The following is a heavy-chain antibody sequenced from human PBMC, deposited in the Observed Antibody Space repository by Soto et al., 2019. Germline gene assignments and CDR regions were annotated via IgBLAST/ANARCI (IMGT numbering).Heavy chain of an antibody. Sequence: GGSLRLSCAASGFTFSSYSMNWVRQAPGKGLEWVSSITSSSSYIYYADSVKGRFAISRDNAKDSLFLQMNNLRAEDTAVYYCVRDWSTFWGMAFWGKGTTVTVPS. CDR3: VRDWSTFWGMAF. V-gene: IGHV3-21*01. J-gene: IGHJ6*04. CDR2: ITSSSSYI. CDR1: GFTFSSYS.